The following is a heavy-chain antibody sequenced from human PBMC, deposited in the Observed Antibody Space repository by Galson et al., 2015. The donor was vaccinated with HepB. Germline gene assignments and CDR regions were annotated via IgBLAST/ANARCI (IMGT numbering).Heavy chain of an antibody. CDR3: ARETPSYYYDSSEEGPFDI. CDR1: GGTFSRYA. D-gene: IGHD3-22*01. Sequence: PVKVSCKASGGTFSRYAISWVRQAPGQGLAWMGGIIPIFGTRKYAQKFQGRVTITADESTSTAYMELSSLRSEDTAVYYCARETPSYYYDSSEEGPFDIWGQGSLVTVSS. CDR2: IIPIFGTR. J-gene: IGHJ4*02. V-gene: IGHV1-69*13.